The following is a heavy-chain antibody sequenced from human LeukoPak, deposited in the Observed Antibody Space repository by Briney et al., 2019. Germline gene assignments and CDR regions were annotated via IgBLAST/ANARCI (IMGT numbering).Heavy chain of an antibody. Sequence: ASVKVSCKASGYTFTGYYMHWVRQAPGQGLEWMGWINPNSGGTNYAQKFQGRVTMTRDTSISTAYRELSRLRSDDTAVYYCARRSPYYYDSSGYYYEYFQHWGQGTLVTVSS. CDR2: INPNSGGT. CDR1: GYTFTGYY. D-gene: IGHD3-22*01. V-gene: IGHV1-2*02. CDR3: ARRSPYYYDSSGYYYEYFQH. J-gene: IGHJ1*01.